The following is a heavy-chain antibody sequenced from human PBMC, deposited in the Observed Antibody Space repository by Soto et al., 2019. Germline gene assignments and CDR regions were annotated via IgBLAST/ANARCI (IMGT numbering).Heavy chain of an antibody. J-gene: IGHJ5*02. D-gene: IGHD6-6*01. CDR3: VRAARIAARRFDP. Sequence: SETLSLTWTVSGGSISSSSYCWGWIRQPPGKGLEWIGGSNYSGSTYYNPSVKGRVTIAVDTSKNQFSLKLSSVTAAETAVYYCVRAARIAARRFDPWGQGTLVTVSS. CDR1: GGSISSSSYC. V-gene: IGHV4-39*01. CDR2: SNYSGST.